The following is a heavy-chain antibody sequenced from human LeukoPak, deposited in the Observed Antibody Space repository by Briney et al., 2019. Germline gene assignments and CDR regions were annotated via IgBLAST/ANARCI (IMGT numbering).Heavy chain of an antibody. Sequence: GGSLRLSWVGSGFTITNYWMHWVRQAPGTGLVWVSRIHPDGSITTYADSVKGRFTISRDNAKNTLYLQMNSLRAEDTAVYYCAPQQTYSPYNWFDPWGQGTLVTVSS. CDR3: APQQTYSPYNWFDP. V-gene: IGHV3-74*03. J-gene: IGHJ5*02. CDR1: GFTITNYW. D-gene: IGHD5-12*01. CDR2: IHPDGSIT.